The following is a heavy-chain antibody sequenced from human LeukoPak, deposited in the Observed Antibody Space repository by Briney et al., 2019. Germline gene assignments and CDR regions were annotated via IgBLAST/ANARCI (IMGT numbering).Heavy chain of an antibody. Sequence: SGGSLTLSCAASGLTFSSYGMHWVRQAPGKGLEWVACILSDGSNKDYADSVKARFTISRDPSKNTLYLQMNSPRAEDTAVYYCAKDESYYGSGSYKRYYFDYWGQGTLVTVSS. CDR1: GLTFSSYG. V-gene: IGHV3-30*02. J-gene: IGHJ4*02. CDR2: ILSDGSNK. D-gene: IGHD3-10*01. CDR3: AKDESYYGSGSYKRYYFDY.